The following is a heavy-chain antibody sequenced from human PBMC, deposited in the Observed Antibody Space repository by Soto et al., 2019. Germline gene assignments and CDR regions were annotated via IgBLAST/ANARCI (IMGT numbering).Heavy chain of an antibody. D-gene: IGHD5-12*01. CDR2: ISAYNGNT. CDR3: ARDLDEYSGYGIDS. CDR1: GYTFTSYG. Sequence: ASVKVSCEASGYTFTSYGISWVRQAPGQGLEWMGWISAYNGNTNYAQKLQGRVTMTTDTSTSTGYMELRSLRSDDTAVYYCARDLDEYSGYGIDSWGQGTLVTVSS. V-gene: IGHV1-18*01. J-gene: IGHJ4*02.